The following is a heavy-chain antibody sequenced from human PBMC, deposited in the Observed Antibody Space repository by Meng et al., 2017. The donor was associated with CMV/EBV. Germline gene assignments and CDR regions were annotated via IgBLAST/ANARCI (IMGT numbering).Heavy chain of an antibody. CDR1: GGSVSSGSYY. Sequence: TDSGGSVSSGSYYWSWIRQPAGKRLEWIGYIYYSGSTNYNPSLKRRVTISVDTSKNQFSLKLSSVTAADTAVYYCARLYYDFWSGYDRWGQGTLVTVSS. J-gene: IGHJ5*02. CDR3: ARLYYDFWSGYDR. V-gene: IGHV4-61*01. CDR2: IYYSGST. D-gene: IGHD3-3*01.